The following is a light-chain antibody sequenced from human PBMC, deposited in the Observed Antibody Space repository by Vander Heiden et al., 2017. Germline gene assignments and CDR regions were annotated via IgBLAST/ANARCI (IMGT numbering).Light chain of an antibody. J-gene: IGLJ3*02. CDR3: CSYAGSSLPV. Sequence: QSALTQPASVSGSPGPSITISCTGTSSDVGSYNLVSWYQQHPGKAPKLMIYEGSKRPAGVSNRFSGSKSGNTASLTISGRQAEDEADYYCCSYAGSSLPVFGGGTKLTVL. CDR2: EGS. V-gene: IGLV2-23*01. CDR1: SSDVGSYNL.